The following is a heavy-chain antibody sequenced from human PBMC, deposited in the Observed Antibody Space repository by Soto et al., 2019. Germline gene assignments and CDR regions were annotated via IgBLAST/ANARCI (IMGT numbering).Heavy chain of an antibody. CDR3: ARYSSSGWFDP. V-gene: IGHV4-59*08. D-gene: IGHD6-6*01. CDR1: GGSISSYY. Sequence: PSETLSLTCTVSGGSISSYYWSWIRQPPGKGLEWIGFSYYSGSTNYNPSLKSRVTILVDRSKNQFSLKLKSVTAADTAVYYCARYSSSGWFDPWGQGTLVTVSS. J-gene: IGHJ5*02. CDR2: SYYSGST.